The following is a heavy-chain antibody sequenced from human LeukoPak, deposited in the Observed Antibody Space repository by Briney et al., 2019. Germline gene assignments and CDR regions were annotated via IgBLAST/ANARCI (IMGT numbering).Heavy chain of an antibody. CDR3: ARAGEDGGRFYYYYYMDV. Sequence: GGSLRLSCAASGFTVSSNYMSWVRQAPGKGLEWVSAIYSGGSTYYADSVKGRFTISRVNSKNTLYLQMNSLRAEDTAVCYCARAGEDGGRFYYYYYMDVWGKGTTVTVSS. CDR1: GFTVSSNY. J-gene: IGHJ6*03. D-gene: IGHD4-23*01. V-gene: IGHV3-53*01. CDR2: IYSGGST.